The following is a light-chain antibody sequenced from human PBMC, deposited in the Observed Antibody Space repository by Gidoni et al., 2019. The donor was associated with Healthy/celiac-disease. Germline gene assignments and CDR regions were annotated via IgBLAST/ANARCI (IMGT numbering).Light chain of an antibody. Sequence: QSVLTQPPSASGTPGQRVPISCSGRSPNPGSNTVNWYQQLPGTAPKLLIYSNNQRPSGVPDRFSGSKSGTSASLAISGLQSEDEADYYCAAWDDSLNVVVFGGGTKLTV. J-gene: IGLJ2*01. V-gene: IGLV1-44*01. CDR1: SPNPGSNT. CDR3: AAWDDSLNVVV. CDR2: SNN.